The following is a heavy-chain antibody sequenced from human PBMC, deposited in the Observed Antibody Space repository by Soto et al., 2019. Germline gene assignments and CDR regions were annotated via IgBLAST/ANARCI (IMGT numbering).Heavy chain of an antibody. CDR2: IYYSGST. Sequence: QVQLQESGPGLVKPSETLSLTCTVSGGSISSYYWSWIRQPPGKGLVWIGYIYYSGSTNYNSSLRIRVTTSVVTSKNPVSLKLSSVTAADTAVYYCARAAMRSGLDYWGQGTLVTVSS. CDR3: ARAAMRSGLDY. D-gene: IGHD3-3*01. CDR1: GGSISSYY. J-gene: IGHJ4*02. V-gene: IGHV4-59*01.